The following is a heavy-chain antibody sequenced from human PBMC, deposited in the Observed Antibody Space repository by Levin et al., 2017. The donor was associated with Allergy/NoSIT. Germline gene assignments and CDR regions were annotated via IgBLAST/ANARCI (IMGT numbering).Heavy chain of an antibody. J-gene: IGHJ4*02. CDR3: AAAYYVDTSGFDY. D-gene: IGHD3-22*01. CDR2: IASYGDER. V-gene: IGHV3-23*01. Sequence: QSGGSLRLSCATSGFTFRSYSMSWVRQAPGKGLEWVAGIASYGDERYYADSVKGRFTISRDVSENTLFLQMTSLTAEDTALYYCAAAYYVDTSGFDYWGQGTQVKVSS. CDR1: GFTFRSYS.